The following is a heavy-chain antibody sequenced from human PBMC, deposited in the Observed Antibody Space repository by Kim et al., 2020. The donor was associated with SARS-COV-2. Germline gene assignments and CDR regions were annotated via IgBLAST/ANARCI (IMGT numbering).Heavy chain of an antibody. CDR3: ARGPWDRYCSGGSCYNLLVY. J-gene: IGHJ4*02. D-gene: IGHD2-15*01. V-gene: IGHV1-69*13. Sequence: SVKVSCKASGGTFSSYAISWVRQAPGQGLEWMGGIIPIFGTANYAQKFQGRVTITADESTSTAYMELSSLRSEDTAVYYCARGPWDRYCSGGSCYNLLVYWGQGTLVTVSS. CDR1: GGTFSSYA. CDR2: IIPIFGTA.